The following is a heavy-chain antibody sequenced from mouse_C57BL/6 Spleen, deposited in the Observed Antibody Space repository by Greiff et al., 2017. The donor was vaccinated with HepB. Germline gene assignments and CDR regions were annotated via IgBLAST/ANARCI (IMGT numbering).Heavy chain of an antibody. CDR1: GYTFTSYW. V-gene: IGHV1-50*01. Sequence: QVQLQQPGAELVKPGASVKLSCKASGYTFTSYWMQWVKQRPGQGLEWIGEIDPSDSYTNYNQKFKGKATLTVDTSSSTAYMQLSSLTSEDSAVYYWASYDGYAAWFAYWGQGTLVTVSA. D-gene: IGHD2-3*01. J-gene: IGHJ3*01. CDR2: IDPSDSYT. CDR3: ASYDGYAAWFAY.